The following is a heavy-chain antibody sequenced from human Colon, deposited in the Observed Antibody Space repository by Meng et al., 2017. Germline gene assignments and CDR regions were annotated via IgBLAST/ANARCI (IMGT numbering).Heavy chain of an antibody. CDR2: LNSGDKT. CDR3: ARFSYYFGSGSYYNDY. Sequence: GESLKISCAVSGFPVSSNYMNWVRQAPGKGMEWVSGLNSGDKTYYTDSVKGRFTISRDKSNNTLYLQMNSLRTEDTAVYFCARFSYYFGSGSYYNDYWGQGTLVTVSS. D-gene: IGHD3-10*01. V-gene: IGHV3-66*02. J-gene: IGHJ4*02. CDR1: GFPVSSNY.